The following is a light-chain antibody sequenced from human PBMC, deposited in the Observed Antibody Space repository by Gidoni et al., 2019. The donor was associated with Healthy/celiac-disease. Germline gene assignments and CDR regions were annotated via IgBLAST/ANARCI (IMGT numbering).Light chain of an antibody. J-gene: IGLJ3*02. CDR3: NSRDSSGNRWV. CDR2: GKN. Sequence: SSELTQDPAVSVALGQTGRITCQGASLRSYYASWYQQKPGQAPVLVIYGKNNRPSGIPDRFSGSSSGNTASLTITGAQAEDEADYYYNSRDSSGNRWVFGGGTKLTVL. V-gene: IGLV3-19*01. CDR1: SLRSYY.